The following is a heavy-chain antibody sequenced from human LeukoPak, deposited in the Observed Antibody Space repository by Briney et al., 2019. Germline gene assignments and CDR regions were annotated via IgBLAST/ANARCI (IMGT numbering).Heavy chain of an antibody. V-gene: IGHV3-23*01. J-gene: IGHJ4*02. CDR3: AKAPVGHCSGAFCYHFDS. Sequence: GGSLRLSCAASGFTFSTYAMSWVRQTPGKWLEWVAAISGSNPGTYHANSVKGRFTISRDNSKNTLHLQMSGLRAEDTARYYCAKAPVGHCSGAFCYHFDSWGQGTLGTVSS. D-gene: IGHD2-15*01. CDR1: GFTFSTYA. CDR2: ISGSNPGT.